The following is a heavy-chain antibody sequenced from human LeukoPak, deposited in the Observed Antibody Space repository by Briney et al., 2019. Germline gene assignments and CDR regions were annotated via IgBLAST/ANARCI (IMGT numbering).Heavy chain of an antibody. CDR1: GFTFSSYA. J-gene: IGHJ1*01. CDR2: ISGSGGST. Sequence: GGSLRLSCAASGFTFSSYAMSWVRQAPGKGLEWVSAISGSGGSTYYADSVKGRFTISRDNSKNTLYLQMNSLRAEDTAVYYCAKRPSSSWRLAYFQHWGQGTLVTVSS. D-gene: IGHD6-13*01. CDR3: AKRPSSSWRLAYFQH. V-gene: IGHV3-23*01.